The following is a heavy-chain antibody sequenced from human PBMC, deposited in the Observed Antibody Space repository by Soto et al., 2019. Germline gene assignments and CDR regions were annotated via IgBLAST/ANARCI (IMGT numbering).Heavy chain of an antibody. CDR3: AKDGERSVRYFDWSPGFDP. Sequence: GGSLRLSCAASGFTFSSYAMSWVRQAPGKGLEWVSAISGSGGSTYYADSVKGRFTISRDNSKNTLYLQMNSLRAEDTAVYYCAKDGERSVRYFDWSPGFDPWGQGTLVTVPS. CDR1: GFTFSSYA. V-gene: IGHV3-23*01. CDR2: ISGSGGST. D-gene: IGHD3-9*01. J-gene: IGHJ5*02.